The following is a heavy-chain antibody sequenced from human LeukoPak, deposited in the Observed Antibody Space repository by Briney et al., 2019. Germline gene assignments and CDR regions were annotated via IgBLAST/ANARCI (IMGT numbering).Heavy chain of an antibody. D-gene: IGHD6-13*01. J-gene: IGHJ4*02. V-gene: IGHV3-66*01. CDR1: GFSVSSNY. Sequence: PGGSLRLSCAASGFSVSSNYMSWVRQAPGKGLEWVSIIYSDGSTYYVDSVRGRFSISRDNSKNTLYLQVNSLRAEDTAVYYCAYSKQYATSDYWGQGTLVTVSS. CDR3: AYSKQYATSDY. CDR2: IYSDGST.